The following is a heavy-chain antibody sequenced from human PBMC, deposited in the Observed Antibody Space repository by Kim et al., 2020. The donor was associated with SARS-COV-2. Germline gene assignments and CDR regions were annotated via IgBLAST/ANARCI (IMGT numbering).Heavy chain of an antibody. Sequence: SETLSLTCAVYGGSFSGYYWSWIRQPPGKGLEWIGEINHSGSTNYNPSLKSRVTISVDTSKNQFSLKLSSVTAADTAVYYCARGSKYYDFWSGARHRGLRDFWGQGTLVTVSS. CDR1: GGSFSGYY. V-gene: IGHV4-34*01. D-gene: IGHD3-3*01. CDR3: ARGSKYYDFWSGARHRGLRDF. J-gene: IGHJ4*02. CDR2: INHSGST.